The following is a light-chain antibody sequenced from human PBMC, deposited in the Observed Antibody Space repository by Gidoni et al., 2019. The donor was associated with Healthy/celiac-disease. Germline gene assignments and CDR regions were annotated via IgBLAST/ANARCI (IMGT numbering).Light chain of an antibody. CDR3: PQYNNRSPSSIT. Sequence: ERVMRHSPATLSVSPGERATLACRASQSVSSKLAWYQQKPGQAPRLLIYGASTRATGIPARFRSSLSGTEFTLTISRLQSDDFSVYFSPQYNNRSPSSITFGQGTRLEIK. J-gene: IGKJ5*01. CDR2: GAS. CDR1: QSVSSK. V-gene: IGKV3-15*01.